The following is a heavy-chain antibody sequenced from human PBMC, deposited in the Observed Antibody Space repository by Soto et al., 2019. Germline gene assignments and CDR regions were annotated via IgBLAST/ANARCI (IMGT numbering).Heavy chain of an antibody. Sequence: QVQLQESGPGLVKPSETLSLTCTVSGGSISSYYWSWIRQPPGQGLEWIGYIYFSGSTDYNPSLKSRVTISIETSRNQFSLKLSSVTAADTAAYYWAIAAGGWSSDGDFEYDSSGYRFAYWGQGTMVTVSP. CDR2: IYFSGST. D-gene: IGHD3-22*01. CDR1: GGSISSYY. J-gene: IGHJ4*02. CDR3: AIAAGGWSSDGDFEYDSSGYRFAY. V-gene: IGHV4-59*01.